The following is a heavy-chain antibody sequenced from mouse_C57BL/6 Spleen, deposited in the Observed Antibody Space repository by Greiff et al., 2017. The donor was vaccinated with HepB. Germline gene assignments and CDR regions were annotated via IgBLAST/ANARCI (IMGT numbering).Heavy chain of an antibody. CDR2: ISSGSSTI. D-gene: IGHD3-3*01. Sequence: EVMLVESGGGLVKPGGSLKLSCAASGFTFSDYGMHWVRQAPEKGLEWVAYISSGSSTIYYADTVKGRFTISRANAKNTLFLQMTSLRSEDTAMYYCARPAGTGYYFDYWGQGTTLTVSS. CDR3: ARPAGTGYYFDY. J-gene: IGHJ2*01. CDR1: GFTFSDYG. V-gene: IGHV5-17*01.